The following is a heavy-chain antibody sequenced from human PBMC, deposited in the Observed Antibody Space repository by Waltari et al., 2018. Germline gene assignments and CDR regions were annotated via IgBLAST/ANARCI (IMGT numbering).Heavy chain of an antibody. J-gene: IGHJ3*02. CDR2: IMGDGSRK. CDR3: ARDDSSSGSYDAFDI. D-gene: IGHD3-22*01. V-gene: IGHV3-7*01. Sequence: EVQLVESGGGLVQPGGSLGLSCAAPGFSFSHYWLRWVRQAPGKGLEWVADIMGDGSRKYYLDSVRGRFSISRDNTKNSVDLQMNSLRAEDTAVYYCARDDSSSGSYDAFDIWGQGTMVAVSS. CDR1: GFSFSHYW.